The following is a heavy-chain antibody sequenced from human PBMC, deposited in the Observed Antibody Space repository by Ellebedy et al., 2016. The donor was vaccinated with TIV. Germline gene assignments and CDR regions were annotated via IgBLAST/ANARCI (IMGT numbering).Heavy chain of an antibody. CDR3: AKAVEMTADYYYGMDV. J-gene: IGHJ6*02. CDR1: GFTFSSYA. CDR2: ISGSGGST. Sequence: GGSLRLXXAASGFTFSSYAMSWVRQAPGKGLEWVSGISGSGGSTYYADSVKGRFTVSRDNSKNTLYLQMNSLRAEDTAVYYCAKAVEMTADYYYGMDVWGQGTTVTVSS. D-gene: IGHD2-21*02. V-gene: IGHV3-23*01.